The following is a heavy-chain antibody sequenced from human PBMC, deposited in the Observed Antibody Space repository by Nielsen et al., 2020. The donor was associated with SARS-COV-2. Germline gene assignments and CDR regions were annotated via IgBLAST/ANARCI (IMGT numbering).Heavy chain of an antibody. CDR3: ARGGCSTTSCYLGMDV. V-gene: IGHV3-21*01. D-gene: IGHD2-2*01. Sequence: GGSLRLSCAASRFTFSTYSMNWVRQAPGKGLEWVSSISSSSHIFYADSVNGRFTISRDNAKNSLFLLMDSLRAEDTAVYYCARGGCSTTSCYLGMDVWGQGTTVTVSS. J-gene: IGHJ6*02. CDR2: ISSSSHI. CDR1: RFTFSTYS.